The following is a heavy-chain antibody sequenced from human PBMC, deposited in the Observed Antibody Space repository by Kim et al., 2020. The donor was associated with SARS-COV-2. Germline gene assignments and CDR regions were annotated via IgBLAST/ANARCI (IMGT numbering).Heavy chain of an antibody. CDR2: ISYDGSNK. D-gene: IGHD3-10*01. CDR1: GFTFSSYA. V-gene: IGHV3-30*04. J-gene: IGHJ6*02. Sequence: GGSLRLSCAASGFTFSSYAMHWVRQAPGKGLEWVAVISYDGSNKYYADSVKGRFTISRDNSKNTLYLQMNSLRAEDTAVYYCASLFGITGGGSGSYPDKTYYYYYGMDVWGQGTTVTVSS. CDR3: ASLFGITGGGSGSYPDKTYYYYYGMDV.